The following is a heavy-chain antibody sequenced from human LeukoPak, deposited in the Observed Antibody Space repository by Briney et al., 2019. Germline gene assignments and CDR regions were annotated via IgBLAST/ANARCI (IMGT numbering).Heavy chain of an antibody. CDR1: EFTFCDHA. CDR2: IRSRAYGGTT. D-gene: IGHD5-18*01. CDR3: ARGPIQQWLYNGMDV. V-gene: IGHV3-49*04. Sequence: GGSLRLSCTASEFTFCDHAMSWVRQAPGKGLEWVGFIRSRAYGGTTEYAPAVKGRFLISRDDSKSIAYLHMNSLKTEDTAVYYCARGPIQQWLYNGMDVWGQGTTVSVSS. J-gene: IGHJ6*02.